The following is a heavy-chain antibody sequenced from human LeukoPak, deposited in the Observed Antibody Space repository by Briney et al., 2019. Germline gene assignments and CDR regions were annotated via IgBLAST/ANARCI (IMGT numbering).Heavy chain of an antibody. CDR2: ISDDGRNK. V-gene: IGHV3-30*18. Sequence: GGSLRLSCAASGFSFISYGMHWVRQAPGKGLEWVGVISDDGRNKKYADSVKGRFTISRDNSKDTLYLQMNSLRDEDTGVYYCAKRSSDYGDYGTSFDYWGQGTLVTLSS. D-gene: IGHD4-17*01. CDR1: GFSFISYG. CDR3: AKRSSDYGDYGTSFDY. J-gene: IGHJ4*02.